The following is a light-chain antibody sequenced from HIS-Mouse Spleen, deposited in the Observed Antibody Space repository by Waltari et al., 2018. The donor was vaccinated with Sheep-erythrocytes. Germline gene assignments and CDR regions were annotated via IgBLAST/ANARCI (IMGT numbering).Light chain of an antibody. CDR2: GKN. CDR1: SLRSYY. J-gene: IGLJ2*01. V-gene: IGLV3-19*01. CDR3: NSRDSSGNHVV. Sequence: SSELTQDPAVSVALGQPVRITCQGDSLRSYYAIWYQQKPGQAPVLVIYGKNNRPSGIPDRFSGSSSGNTASLTITGAQAEDEADYYCNSRDSSGNHVVFGGGTKLTVL.